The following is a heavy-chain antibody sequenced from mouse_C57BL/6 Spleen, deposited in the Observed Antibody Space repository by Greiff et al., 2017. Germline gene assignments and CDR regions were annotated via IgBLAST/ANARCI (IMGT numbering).Heavy chain of an antibody. CDR1: GYTFTSYT. CDR2: INPSSGST. CDR3: SRSDGAYDWYFDD. J-gene: IGHJ1*03. Sequence: QVQLKESGAELARPGASVKMSCKASGYTFTSYTMHWVKQRPGQGLEWIGYINPSSGSTKYNQKFKDKATLTADKSSSTAYMQLSSLTSEDSAVYYCSRSDGAYDWYFDDWGKGTTVTVSS. D-gene: IGHD1-1*01. V-gene: IGHV1-4*01.